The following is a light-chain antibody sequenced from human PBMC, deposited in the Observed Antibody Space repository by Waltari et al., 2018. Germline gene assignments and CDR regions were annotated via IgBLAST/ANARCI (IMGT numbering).Light chain of an antibody. Sequence: VLTQSPGTLSLSSGERATLSCRASQSLTKRYLAWYQQKPGQAPRLLIYGASSRAAGIPDRFSGSGSGTDFTLTISRLEPEDSALYYCQQYGSSIMYTFGQGTKLEIK. CDR3: QQYGSSIMYT. J-gene: IGKJ2*01. CDR2: GAS. V-gene: IGKV3-20*01. CDR1: QSLTKRY.